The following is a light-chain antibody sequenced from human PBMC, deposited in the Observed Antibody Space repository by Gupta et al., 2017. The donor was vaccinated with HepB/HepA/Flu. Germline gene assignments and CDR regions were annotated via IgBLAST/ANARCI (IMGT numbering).Light chain of an antibody. CDR3: TSYTSSSTVL. J-gene: IGLJ3*02. Sequence: SALTQPASVSGSPGQSITISCTGSSSDVGGYNFVSWYQQHPGQAPKLLIYDVTNRPSRVSNRFSGSKSGNTASLTISGLQVGDEADYYCTSYTSSSTVLFGGGTRLTV. CDR1: SSDVGGYNF. CDR2: DVT. V-gene: IGLV2-14*03.